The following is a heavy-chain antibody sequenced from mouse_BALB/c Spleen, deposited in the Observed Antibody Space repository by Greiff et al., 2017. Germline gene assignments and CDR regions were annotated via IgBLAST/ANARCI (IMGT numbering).Heavy chain of an antibody. CDR1: GYNFTSYW. CDR2: IYPGSGST. J-gene: IGHJ1*01. V-gene: IGHV1-55*01. D-gene: IGHD1-1*01. CDR3: ARCGSSYWYFDV. Sequence: QVQLKESGAELVKPGTSVKLSCKASGYNFTSYWINWVKLRPGQGLEWIGDIYPGSGSTNYNEKFKSKATLTVDTSSSTAYMQISSLASEDSALYYCARCGSSYWYFDVWGAGTTVTVSS.